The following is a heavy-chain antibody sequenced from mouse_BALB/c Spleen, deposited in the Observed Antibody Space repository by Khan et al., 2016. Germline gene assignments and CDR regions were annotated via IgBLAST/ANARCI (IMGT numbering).Heavy chain of an antibody. CDR3: ADALFVY. CDR2: IYPGDGDT. CDR1: GYTSANYW. J-gene: IGHJ3*01. Sequence: QVQLKESGAGLARPGASVRLSCKASGYTSANYWMQWVKQRPGQGLEWIGSIYPGDGDTRYSQTFKDQATLTADKSSSSAYMHLRSVASEDSAVYYCADALFVYWGQGTLVTVSA. V-gene: IGHV1-87*01.